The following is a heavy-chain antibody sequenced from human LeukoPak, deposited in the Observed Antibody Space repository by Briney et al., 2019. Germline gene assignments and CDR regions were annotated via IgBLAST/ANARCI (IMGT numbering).Heavy chain of an antibody. Sequence: SETLSLTCAVYGGSFSGYYWSWIRQPPGKGLEWIGEINHSGSTNYNPSLKSRVTISVDTSKNQFSLKLSSVTAADTAVYYCARHNRAPRQYSSGKDYWGQGTLVTVSS. CDR3: ARHNRAPRQYSSGKDY. V-gene: IGHV4-34*01. D-gene: IGHD6-19*01. CDR2: INHSGST. J-gene: IGHJ4*02. CDR1: GGSFSGYY.